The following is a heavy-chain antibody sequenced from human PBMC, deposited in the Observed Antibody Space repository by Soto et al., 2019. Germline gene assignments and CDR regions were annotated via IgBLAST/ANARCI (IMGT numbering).Heavy chain of an antibody. CDR3: AKDGGGLPSVAPRPLGASDF. CDR2: VSSSGDTT. CDR1: GVTFSDYV. D-gene: IGHD3-10*01. Sequence: EVQLLQSGGGLIQPGGSLRLSCAVSGVTFSDYVMTWVRQAPGKGLEWVSAVSSSGDTTYYADSVKGRFTISRDNSKITLYLQMNSLRVEDTAVYYCAKDGGGLPSVAPRPLGASDFCGQGTLVTVSS. V-gene: IGHV3-23*01. J-gene: IGHJ4*02.